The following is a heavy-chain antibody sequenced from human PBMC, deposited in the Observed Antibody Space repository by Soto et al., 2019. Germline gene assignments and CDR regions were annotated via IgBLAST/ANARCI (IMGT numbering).Heavy chain of an antibody. D-gene: IGHD4-17*01. CDR3: ASMTTVPDAFDI. CDR2: IYYSGST. Sequence: SETLSLTCTVSDASVSSGRYYWSWSRQPPGKGLEWIGYIYYSGSTYYNPSLKSRVAISVDTSKNQFSLKLSSVPAADTAVYYCASMTTVPDAFDIWGQGTMVTVSS. J-gene: IGHJ3*02. CDR1: DASVSSGRYY. V-gene: IGHV4-30-4*01.